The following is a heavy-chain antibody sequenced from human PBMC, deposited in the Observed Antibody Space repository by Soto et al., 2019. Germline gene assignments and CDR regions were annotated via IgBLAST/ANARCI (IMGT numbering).Heavy chain of an antibody. CDR2: ISGDGGNT. CDR1: GGSFSGYY. D-gene: IGHD1-26*01. Sequence: PSETLSLTCAVYGGSFSGYYWSWIRQPPGKGLEWVSTISGDGGNTHYADSVEGRFTISRDNSKNTLSLQMNSLRAEDTAVYYCAKDLAEGGYWGQGTLVTVSS. V-gene: IGHV3-23*01. CDR3: AKDLAEGGY. J-gene: IGHJ4*02.